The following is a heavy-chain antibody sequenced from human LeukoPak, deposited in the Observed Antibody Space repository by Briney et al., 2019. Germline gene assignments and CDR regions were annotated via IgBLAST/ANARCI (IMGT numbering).Heavy chain of an antibody. D-gene: IGHD6-19*01. CDR3: ARAVYSSGWYKDY. V-gene: IGHV4-34*01. J-gene: IGHJ4*02. Sequence: LETLSLTCAVYGGSFSGYYWSWIRQPPGKGLEWIGEINHSGSTNYNPSLKSRVTISVDTSKNQFSLNLSSVTAADTAVYYCARAVYSSGWYKDYWGQGTLVTVSS. CDR2: INHSGST. CDR1: GGSFSGYY.